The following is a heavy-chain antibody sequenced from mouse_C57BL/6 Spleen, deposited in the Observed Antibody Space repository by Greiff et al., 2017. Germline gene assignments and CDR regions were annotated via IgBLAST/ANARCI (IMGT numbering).Heavy chain of an antibody. Sequence: QVQLQQSGAELARPGASVKLSCKASGYTFTSYGISWVKQRTGQGLEWIGEIYPRSGNTYYNEKFKGKATLTADKSSSTAYMELRSLTSEDSAVYFCATDSSGAYFDYWGQGTTLTVSS. D-gene: IGHD3-2*02. CDR1: GYTFTSYG. V-gene: IGHV1-81*01. CDR3: ATDSSGAYFDY. CDR2: IYPRSGNT. J-gene: IGHJ2*01.